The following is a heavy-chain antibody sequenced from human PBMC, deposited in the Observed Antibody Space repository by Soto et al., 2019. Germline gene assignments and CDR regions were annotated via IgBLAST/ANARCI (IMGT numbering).Heavy chain of an antibody. CDR1: GYTFTDYW. J-gene: IGHJ6*02. V-gene: IGHV5-51*01. CDR3: AGRISNFRYCYYAMDV. D-gene: IGHD4-4*01. CDR2: IYPADSDT. Sequence: GESLKISCKGSGYTFTDYWIGWVRQLPGKGLEWMGIIYPADSDTRYSPSFQGHVTITVDKSTSTAYLQWNTLKASDTAMYYCAGRISNFRYCYYAMDVWGQGTTVTVSS.